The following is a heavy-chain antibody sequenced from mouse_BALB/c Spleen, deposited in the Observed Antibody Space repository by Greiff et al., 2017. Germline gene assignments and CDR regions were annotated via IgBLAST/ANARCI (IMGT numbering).Heavy chain of an antibody. CDR2: ISSGGSYT. Sequence: VQLVESGGGLVKPGGSLKLSCAASGFTFSSYAMSWVRQSPEKRLEWVAEISSGGSYTYYPDTVTGRFTISRDNAKNTLYLEMSSLRSEDTAMYYCARDRYDDAMDYWGQGTSVTVSS. CDR1: GFTFSSYA. D-gene: IGHD2-14*01. CDR3: ARDRYDDAMDY. V-gene: IGHV5-9-4*01. J-gene: IGHJ4*01.